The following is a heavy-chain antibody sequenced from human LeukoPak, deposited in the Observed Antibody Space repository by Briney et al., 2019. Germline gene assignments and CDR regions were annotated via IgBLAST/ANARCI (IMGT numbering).Heavy chain of an antibody. J-gene: IGHJ4*02. V-gene: IGHV1-8*01. CDR2: MNPNSGNT. CDR3: ARGQSWLVRRGFDY. Sequence: ASVKVSCKASGYTFTSYDINWVRQATGQGLEWMGWMNPNSGNTGYAQKFQGRVTMTRNTSISTAYMELSSPRSEDTAVYYCARGQSWLVRRGFDYWGQGTLVTVSS. D-gene: IGHD6-19*01. CDR1: GYTFTSYD.